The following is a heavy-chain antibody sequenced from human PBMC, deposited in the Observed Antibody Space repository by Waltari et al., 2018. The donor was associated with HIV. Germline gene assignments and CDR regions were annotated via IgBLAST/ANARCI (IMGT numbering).Heavy chain of an antibody. CDR1: GFTFGNYG. CDR2: ISGSGGST. V-gene: IGHV3-23*01. D-gene: IGHD6-13*01. Sequence: EVQVLESGGALVQPGGSLSLSCAASGFTFGNYGMSWVRQAPGKGLEWVSTISGSGGSTYYADSVKGRFTVSRDNSKNTLYLQMNSLRAEDTAVYFCVKEHQYSHSWYSYYGMDVWGQGTTVTVSS. J-gene: IGHJ6*02. CDR3: VKEHQYSHSWYSYYGMDV.